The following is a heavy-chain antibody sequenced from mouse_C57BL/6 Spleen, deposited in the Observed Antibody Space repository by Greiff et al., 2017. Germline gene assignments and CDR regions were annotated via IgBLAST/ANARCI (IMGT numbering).Heavy chain of an antibody. Sequence: QVQLQQPGAELVMPGASVKLSCKASGYTFTSYWMHWVKQRPGQGLEWIGAIDPSDSYTNYNQKFKGKSTLTVDKSSSTAYMQLSSLTSEDSAVYYGASGTGTGPFAYWGQGTLVTVSA. V-gene: IGHV1-69*01. CDR2: IDPSDSYT. CDR3: ASGTGTGPFAY. J-gene: IGHJ3*01. D-gene: IGHD4-1*01. CDR1: GYTFTSYW.